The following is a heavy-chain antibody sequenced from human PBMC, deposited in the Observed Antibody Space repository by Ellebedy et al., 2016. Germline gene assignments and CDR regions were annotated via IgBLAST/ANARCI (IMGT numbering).Heavy chain of an antibody. J-gene: IGHJ3*02. Sequence: GESLKISXAASGFTFSNAWMSWVRQAPGKGLVWVSRINSDGSSTSYADSVKGRFTISRDNAKNSLYLQMNSLRAEDTAVYYCARAEPRDDAFDIWGQGTMVTVSS. CDR2: INSDGSST. D-gene: IGHD1-26*01. CDR1: GFTFSNAW. V-gene: IGHV3-74*01. CDR3: ARAEPRDDAFDI.